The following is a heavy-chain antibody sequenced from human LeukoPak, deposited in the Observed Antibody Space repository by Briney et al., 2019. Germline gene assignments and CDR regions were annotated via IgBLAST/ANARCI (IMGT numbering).Heavy chain of an antibody. CDR1: GFTFSSYE. CDR2: ISYDGSNK. Sequence: PGGSLRLSCAASGFTFSSYEMNWVRQAPGKGLEWVAVISYDGSNKYYADSVKGRFTISRDNSKNTLYLQMNSLRAEDTAVYYCAKDRDKAMIVVVPTDYWGQGTLVTVSS. D-gene: IGHD3-22*01. J-gene: IGHJ4*02. CDR3: AKDRDKAMIVVVPTDY. V-gene: IGHV3-30*18.